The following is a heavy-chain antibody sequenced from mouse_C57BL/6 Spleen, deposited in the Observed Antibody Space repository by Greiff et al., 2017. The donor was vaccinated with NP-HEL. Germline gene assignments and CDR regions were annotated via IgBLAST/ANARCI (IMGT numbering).Heavy chain of an antibody. CDR3: ARDASYDAMDY. CDR2: IYPSDSET. CDR1: GYTFTSYW. Sequence: QVQLQQPGAELVRPGPSVKLSCKASGYTFTSYWVHWVKQRPVQGLEWIGNIYPSDSETHYNQKFKAKATLTVDKSSSTAYMKLSSLPSEDSAVYYCARDASYDAMDYWGQGTSVTVSS. V-gene: IGHV1-52*01. J-gene: IGHJ4*01. D-gene: IGHD6-1*01.